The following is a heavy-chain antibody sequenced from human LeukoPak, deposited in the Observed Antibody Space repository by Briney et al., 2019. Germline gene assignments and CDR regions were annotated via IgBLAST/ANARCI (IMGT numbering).Heavy chain of an antibody. CDR3: AKDPPDYGDYFGYYYGMDV. J-gene: IGHJ6*02. CDR1: GFTFSSYA. Sequence: GSLRLSCAASGFTFSSYATSWVRQAPGKGLEWVSAISGSGGSTYYADSVKGRFTISRDNSKNTLYLQMNSLRAEDTAVYYCAKDPPDYGDYFGYYYGMDVWGQGTTVTVSS. D-gene: IGHD4-17*01. V-gene: IGHV3-23*01. CDR2: ISGSGGST.